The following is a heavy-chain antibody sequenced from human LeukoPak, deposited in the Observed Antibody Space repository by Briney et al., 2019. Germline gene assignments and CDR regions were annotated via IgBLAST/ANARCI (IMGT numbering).Heavy chain of an antibody. CDR1: GGSISSYY. Sequence: SETLSLTRTVSGGSISSYYWSWIRQPPGKGLEWIGYIYYSGSTNYNPSLKSRVTISVDTSKNQFSLKLSSVTAADTAVYYCARGGSGYYFSKDAFDIWGQGTMVTVSS. V-gene: IGHV4-59*01. CDR3: ARGGSGYYFSKDAFDI. D-gene: IGHD3-22*01. CDR2: IYYSGST. J-gene: IGHJ3*02.